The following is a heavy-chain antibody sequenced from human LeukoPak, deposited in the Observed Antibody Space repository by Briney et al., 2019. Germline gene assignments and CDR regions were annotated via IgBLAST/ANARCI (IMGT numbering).Heavy chain of an antibody. D-gene: IGHD5-24*01. J-gene: IGHJ4*02. CDR1: GFTFSTYA. CDR3: ASKRRDGYNF. Sequence: HPGGSLRLSCAASGFTFSTYAMHWVRQVPGKGLEWVAVAGQDDIVKYYADSVKGRFTISRDNSKNTLYLQMNSLRAEDTAVYYCASKRRDGYNFWGQGTLVTVSS. CDR2: AGQDDIVK. V-gene: IGHV3-30*04.